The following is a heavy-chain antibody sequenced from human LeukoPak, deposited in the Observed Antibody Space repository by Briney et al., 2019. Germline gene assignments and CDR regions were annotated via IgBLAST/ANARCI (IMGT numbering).Heavy chain of an antibody. V-gene: IGHV3-7*03. Sequence: GGSLRLSCAASGFTFYSDWMTWVRQAPGKGLEWVANINPDGSQKYYVDSVKGRFTISRDNAKNSLSLQMNSLRAEDTALYYCARHDCTSANCPLDYRGQGTLVAVSS. CDR1: GFTFYSDW. CDR3: ARHDCTSANCPLDY. CDR2: INPDGSQK. D-gene: IGHD2-2*01. J-gene: IGHJ4*02.